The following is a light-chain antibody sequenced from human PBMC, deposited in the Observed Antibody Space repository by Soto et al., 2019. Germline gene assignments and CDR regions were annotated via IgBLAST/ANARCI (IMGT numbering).Light chain of an antibody. CDR2: GAS. V-gene: IGKV3-20*01. CDR3: QQYGSSPFMYT. Sequence: EIVLTQSPGTLSLSPGERATLSCRASQSVSSSYLAWYQQKPGQAPMLLIYGASSRATGIPDRFSGSGSGTDFTLTISRLEPEDFAVYYCQQYGSSPFMYTFGQGTKLEI. J-gene: IGKJ2*01. CDR1: QSVSSSY.